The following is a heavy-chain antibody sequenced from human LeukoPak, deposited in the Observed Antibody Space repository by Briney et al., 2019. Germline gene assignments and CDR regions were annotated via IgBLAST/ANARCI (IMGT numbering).Heavy chain of an antibody. V-gene: IGHV3-21*01. Sequence: KPGGSLRLSCEVSGFTFSTYSMNWVRQAPGKGLEWVASISSYNTYIYYAASVKGRFTISRDNAKDSLYLQLNSLRVEDTAVYYCARGENDYAPSVWYFDLWGRGALVTVSS. CDR2: ISSYNTYI. CDR3: ARGENDYAPSVWYFDL. J-gene: IGHJ2*01. CDR1: GFTFSTYS. D-gene: IGHD4-17*01.